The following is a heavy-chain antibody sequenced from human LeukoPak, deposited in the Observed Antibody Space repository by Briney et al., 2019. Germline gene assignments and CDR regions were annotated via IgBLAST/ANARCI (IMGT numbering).Heavy chain of an antibody. CDR1: GFTFSSYG. J-gene: IGHJ4*02. CDR3: ANAKNYYGSGNLDY. V-gene: IGHV3-23*01. D-gene: IGHD3-10*01. Sequence: QPGGSLRLSCAASGFTFSSYGMSWVRQALGKGLEWVSAISGSGGSTYYAGSVKGRFTISRDNSKNTLYLQMNSLRAEDTAVYYCANAKNYYGSGNLDYWGQGTLVTVSS. CDR2: ISGSGGST.